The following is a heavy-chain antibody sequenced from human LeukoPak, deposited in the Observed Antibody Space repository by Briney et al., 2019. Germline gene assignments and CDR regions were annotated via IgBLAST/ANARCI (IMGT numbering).Heavy chain of an antibody. Sequence: PSETLSLPCAVSGYSISSGYYWGWIRQPRGKGREWIGNIYHSGNTYYNPSLKSRVTISVDTSTNHFSLKLTSVTAADTAVYYCARRGTYGDYVDYWGQGTLVTVSS. CDR3: ARRGTYGDYVDY. J-gene: IGHJ4*02. V-gene: IGHV4-38-2*01. D-gene: IGHD4-17*01. CDR1: GYSISSGYY. CDR2: IYHSGNT.